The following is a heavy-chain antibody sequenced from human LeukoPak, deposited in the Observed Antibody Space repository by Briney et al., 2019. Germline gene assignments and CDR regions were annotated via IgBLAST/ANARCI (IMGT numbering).Heavy chain of an antibody. CDR3: AGLVGRYSSGLYYYYFDY. Sequence: SETLSLTCTVSGDSINSLDLWSWVRQPPGKGLEWIGEMYLSGTTHSNPSVKSRVTISVDKSKNQFFLNLSSVTAADTAVYYCAGLVGRYSSGLYYYYFDYWGRGTLVTVSS. D-gene: IGHD3-22*01. CDR2: MYLSGTT. V-gene: IGHV4-4*02. J-gene: IGHJ4*02. CDR1: GDSINSLDL.